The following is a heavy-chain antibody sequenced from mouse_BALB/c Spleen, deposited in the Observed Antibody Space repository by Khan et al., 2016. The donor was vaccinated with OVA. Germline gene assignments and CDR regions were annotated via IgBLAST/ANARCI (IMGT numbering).Heavy chain of an antibody. Sequence: EVQLQESGPGLVNPSQSLSLTCTVTGYSITSDYAWNWIRQFPGNKLELMGVITYSGSTNYNPALKSRISITRDTSKNQFFLQLNSVTTEDTATYCYARDYSRYNYAMDYWGQGTAVTVSS. CDR3: ARDYSRYNYAMDY. V-gene: IGHV3-2*02. D-gene: IGHD1-1*01. CDR2: ITYSGST. J-gene: IGHJ4*01. CDR1: GYSITSDYA.